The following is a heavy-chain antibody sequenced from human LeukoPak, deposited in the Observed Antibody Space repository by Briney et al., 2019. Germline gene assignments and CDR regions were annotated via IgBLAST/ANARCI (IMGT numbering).Heavy chain of an antibody. D-gene: IGHD3-22*01. CDR2: ISGSGGST. V-gene: IGHV3-23*01. Sequence: GGSLRLSCAASGFTFSSYAMSWVRQATGKGLEWVSAISGSGGSTYYADSVKGRFTISRDNSKNTLYLQMNSLRAEDTAVYYCGKDTAARYYDSSGFDYWGQGTLVTVSS. J-gene: IGHJ4*02. CDR1: GFTFSSYA. CDR3: GKDTAARYYDSSGFDY.